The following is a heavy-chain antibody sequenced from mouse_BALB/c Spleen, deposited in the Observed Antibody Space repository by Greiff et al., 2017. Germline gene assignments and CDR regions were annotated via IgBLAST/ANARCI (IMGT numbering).Heavy chain of an antibody. CDR3: ARYYYGRGNFDY. CDR1: GDSITSGY. Sequence: EVQLQESGPSLVKPSQTLSLTCSVTGDSITSGYWNWIRKFPGNKLEYMGYISYSGSTYYNPSLKSRISITRDTSKNQYYLQLNSVTTEDTATYYCARYYYGRGNFDYWGQGTTLTVSS. D-gene: IGHD1-1*01. V-gene: IGHV3-8*02. J-gene: IGHJ2*01. CDR2: ISYSGST.